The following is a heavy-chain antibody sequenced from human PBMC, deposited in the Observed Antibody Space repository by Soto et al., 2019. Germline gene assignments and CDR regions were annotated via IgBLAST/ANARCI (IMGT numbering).Heavy chain of an antibody. CDR1: GFTFDDYA. V-gene: IGHV3-23*01. J-gene: IGHJ5*02. CDR2: ISSSGSDT. Sequence: LRLSCVTSGFTFDDYAITWLRQAPGKGLEWVCSISSSGSDTRCAGSVKGRFTISRDSSQSTVYLQMNSLRDEDTAVYYCAKDPWNNWSGLFDPWGQGTLVTV. CDR3: AKDPWNNWSGLFDP. D-gene: IGHD1-1*01.